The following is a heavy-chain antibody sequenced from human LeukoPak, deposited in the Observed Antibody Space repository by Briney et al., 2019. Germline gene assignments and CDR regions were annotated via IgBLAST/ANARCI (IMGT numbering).Heavy chain of an antibody. J-gene: IGHJ4*02. CDR3: ARDSPYSSSSLGFDF. CDR1: GYKFTSFG. Sequence: ASVKVSCKASGYKFTSFGVSWVRQAPGQGLQWMGWISGYNGNTNFAQRFQGRVTMTTDTSTSTAYMELRSLRSDATAVYYCARDSPYSSSSLGFDFWGQGTLVTVSS. CDR2: ISGYNGNT. D-gene: IGHD6-13*01. V-gene: IGHV1-18*01.